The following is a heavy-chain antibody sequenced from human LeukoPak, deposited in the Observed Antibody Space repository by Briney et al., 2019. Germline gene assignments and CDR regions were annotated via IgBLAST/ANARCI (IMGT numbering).Heavy chain of an antibody. CDR3: ARHEDAFLPGSLGY. D-gene: IGHD1-14*01. Sequence: SETLSLTCTVSGGSISSSSYYWGWIRQPPGKGLEWIGYIYYSGSTYYNPSLKSRVTMSVDTSKNQFSLKLTSVTAADTAVFYCARHEDAFLPGSLGYWGQGTLVTVSS. CDR1: GGSISSSSYY. CDR2: IYYSGST. J-gene: IGHJ4*02. V-gene: IGHV4-39*01.